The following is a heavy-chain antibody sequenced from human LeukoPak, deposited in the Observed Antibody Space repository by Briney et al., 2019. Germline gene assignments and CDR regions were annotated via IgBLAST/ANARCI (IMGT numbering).Heavy chain of an antibody. Sequence: ASVKVSCKASGYTFTGYYMHWVRQAPGQGLEWMGWINPNSGGTNYAQKFQGRVTMTRDTSISTAYMELSRLRSDDTAVYYCASNGIFDYYYYYYMDVWGKGTTVTVSS. V-gene: IGHV1-2*02. CDR3: ASNGIFDYYYYYYMDV. CDR1: GYTFTGYY. CDR2: INPNSGGT. D-gene: IGHD3-3*01. J-gene: IGHJ6*03.